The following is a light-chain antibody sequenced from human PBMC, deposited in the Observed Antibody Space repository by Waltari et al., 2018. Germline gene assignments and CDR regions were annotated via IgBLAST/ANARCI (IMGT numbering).Light chain of an antibody. V-gene: IGKV3-20*01. CDR2: GAS. CDR1: QSVSRA. CDR3: QHYLRLPVT. Sequence: EIVLTQSPGTLSLSLGERATLSCRASQSVSRALAWYQQKPGQAPRLIIYGASTRATGIPDRFSGSGSGTDFSLTISRLEPDDFAVYYCQHYLRLPVTFGQGTTVEI. J-gene: IGKJ1*01.